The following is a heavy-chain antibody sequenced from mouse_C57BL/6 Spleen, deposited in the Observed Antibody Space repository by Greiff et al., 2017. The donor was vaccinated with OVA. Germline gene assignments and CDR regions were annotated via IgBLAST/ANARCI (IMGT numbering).Heavy chain of an antibody. Sequence: VQLQQSGAELVRPGASVKLSCKASGYTFTDYYINWVKQRPGQGLEWIARIYPGSGNTYYNEKFKCKATLSAEKSSSTAYMQLSSLTSEDSAVYFCARLYYDYDAPYFDYWGQGTTLTVSS. J-gene: IGHJ2*01. V-gene: IGHV1-76*01. CDR1: GYTFTDYY. CDR2: IYPGSGNT. CDR3: ARLYYDYDAPYFDY. D-gene: IGHD2-4*01.